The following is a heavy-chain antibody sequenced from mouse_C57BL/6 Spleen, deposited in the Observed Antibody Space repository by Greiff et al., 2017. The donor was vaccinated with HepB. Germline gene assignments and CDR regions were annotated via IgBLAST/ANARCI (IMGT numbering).Heavy chain of an antibody. CDR3: ARRGTVVDWYFDV. CDR1: GYTFTSYW. D-gene: IGHD1-1*01. J-gene: IGHJ1*03. CDR2: INPSSGYT. V-gene: IGHV1-7*01. Sequence: QVQLQQSGAELAKPGASVKLSCKASGYTFTSYWMHWVKQRPGQGLEWIGYINPSSGYTKYNQKFKDKATLTSDKSSSTAYMQLSSLTYEDSAVYYCARRGTVVDWYFDVWGTGTTVTVSS.